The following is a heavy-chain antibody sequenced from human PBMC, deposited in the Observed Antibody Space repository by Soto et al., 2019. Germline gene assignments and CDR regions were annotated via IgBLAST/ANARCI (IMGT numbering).Heavy chain of an antibody. V-gene: IGHV4-31*03. Sequence: SETLSLTCTVSGGSISSGGYYWSWIRQHPGKGLEWIGYIYYSGSTYYNPSLKSRVTISVDTSKNQFSLKLSSVTAADTAVYYCARDRPLYYYGSGSPNWFDPWGQGTLVTVSS. CDR2: IYYSGST. CDR1: GGSISSGGYY. J-gene: IGHJ5*02. CDR3: ARDRPLYYYGSGSPNWFDP. D-gene: IGHD3-10*01.